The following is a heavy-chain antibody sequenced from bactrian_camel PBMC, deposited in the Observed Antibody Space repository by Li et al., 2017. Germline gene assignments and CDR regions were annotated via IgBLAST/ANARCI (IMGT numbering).Heavy chain of an antibody. CDR1: LYIYGSYC. CDR2: HYTDTAIT. J-gene: IGHJ4*01. Sequence: HVQLVESGGGSVQAGGSLRLSCEISLYIYGSYCMGWFRQAPGKEREAVAAHYTDTAITYGCSVKGRFTISLDNAKNIVYLQMNSLKPEDTAMYYYAATPEALPPVVVLDDLQYNTWGQGTQVTVS. CDR3: AATPEALPPVVVLDDLQYNT. D-gene: IGHD2*01. V-gene: IGHV3S1*01.